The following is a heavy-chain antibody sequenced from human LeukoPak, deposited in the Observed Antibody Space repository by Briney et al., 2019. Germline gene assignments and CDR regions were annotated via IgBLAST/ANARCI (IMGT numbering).Heavy chain of an antibody. Sequence: GGSLRLSCAASGFTFSSYAMSWVRQAPGKGLEWVSAISGSGGSTYYADSVKGRFTISRDNSKNTLYLQMNSLRAEDTAVYYCARGRSQGPHCGGDCYSDYWGQGTLVTVSS. CDR1: GFTFSSYA. CDR2: ISGSGGST. D-gene: IGHD2-21*02. J-gene: IGHJ4*02. CDR3: ARGRSQGPHCGGDCYSDY. V-gene: IGHV3-23*01.